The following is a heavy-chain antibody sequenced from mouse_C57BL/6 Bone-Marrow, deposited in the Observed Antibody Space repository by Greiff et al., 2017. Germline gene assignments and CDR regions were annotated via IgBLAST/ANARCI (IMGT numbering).Heavy chain of an antibody. CDR3: AMVRPRRGYFDY. Sequence: VKLMESGAELARPGASVKLSCKASGYTFTSYGISWVKQRTGQGLEWIGELYPRSGNTYYNEKFKGKDTLTADKSSSTAYLELRSLTSEDSAVYFCAMVRPRRGYFDYWGQGTTLTVSS. CDR1: GYTFTSYG. CDR2: LYPRSGNT. J-gene: IGHJ2*01. V-gene: IGHV1-81*01. D-gene: IGHD2-1*01.